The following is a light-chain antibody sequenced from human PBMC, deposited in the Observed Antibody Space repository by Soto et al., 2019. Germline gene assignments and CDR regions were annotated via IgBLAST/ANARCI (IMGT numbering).Light chain of an antibody. V-gene: IGLV1-44*01. CDR1: SSNIGSNG. CDR3: AVWDDSLNGPV. Sequence: QSVLTQPPSASGTPGQRVTISCSGSSSNIGSNGVNWYQQFPGTAPKLLIYSNNQRPSGVPGRFSGSKSGTSASLAISGLQSEDEADYYYAVWDDSLNGPVFGGGTKLTVL. J-gene: IGLJ2*01. CDR2: SNN.